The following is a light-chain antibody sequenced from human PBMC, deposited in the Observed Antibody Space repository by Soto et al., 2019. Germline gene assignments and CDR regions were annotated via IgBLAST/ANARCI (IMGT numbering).Light chain of an antibody. J-gene: IGKJ2*01. CDR2: DAS. CDR3: QQYYNWPPKYT. Sequence: EIVLTQSPATLSLSPGERATLSCRASQSVSSYLAWYQQKPGQAPRLLIYDASNRATGIPARFSGSGSGTDFTLTISSLEPEDFAVYYCQQYYNWPPKYTFGQGTKLEIK. V-gene: IGKV3-11*01. CDR1: QSVSSY.